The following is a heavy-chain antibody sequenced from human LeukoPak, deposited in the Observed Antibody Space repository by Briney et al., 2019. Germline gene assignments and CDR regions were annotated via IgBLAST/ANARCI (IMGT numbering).Heavy chain of an antibody. J-gene: IGHJ4*02. CDR1: GFTFSSYA. V-gene: IGHV3-23*01. D-gene: IGHD3-10*01. CDR2: ISGSGGST. Sequence: GGSLRLSCAASGFTFSSYAMSWVRQAPGKGLEWVSAISGSGGSTYYADSVKGRFTISRDNSKNTLYLQMNSLRAEDTAVYYCAKVSPSYGRPYYYFDYWGQGTLVTVSS. CDR3: AKVSPSYGRPYYYFDY.